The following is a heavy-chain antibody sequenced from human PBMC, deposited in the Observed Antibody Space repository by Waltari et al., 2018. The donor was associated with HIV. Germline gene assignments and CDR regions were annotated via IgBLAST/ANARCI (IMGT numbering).Heavy chain of an antibody. CDR2: IYFSGTT. J-gene: IGHJ2*01. V-gene: IGHV4-39*07. CDR1: TDSISGSCYD. D-gene: IGHD4-17*01. Sequence: QLQLQESGPGLLKPSETLSLTCTVSTDSISGSCYDWGWIRQPPGKGLEWIGTIYFSGTTYYNPSIKSRVTISLDASKNQVSLRLTSVTAADTAVYYCARDSLRGDFDLWGRGTLVTVSS. CDR3: ARDSLRGDFDL.